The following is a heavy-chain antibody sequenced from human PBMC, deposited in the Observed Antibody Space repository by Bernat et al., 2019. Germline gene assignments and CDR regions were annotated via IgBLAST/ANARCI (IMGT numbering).Heavy chain of an antibody. Sequence: QVQLQQWGAGLLKPSETLSLTCAVYGGSFSGYYWSWIRQPPGKGLEWIGEINHSGSTNYNPSLKSRVTISVDTSKNQFSLQLSSVTAADTAVYYCARDMVRGVYYYYVMDVWGQGTTVTVSS. CDR2: INHSGST. CDR1: GGSFSGYY. J-gene: IGHJ6*02. D-gene: IGHD3-10*01. CDR3: ARDMVRGVYYYYVMDV. V-gene: IGHV4-34*01.